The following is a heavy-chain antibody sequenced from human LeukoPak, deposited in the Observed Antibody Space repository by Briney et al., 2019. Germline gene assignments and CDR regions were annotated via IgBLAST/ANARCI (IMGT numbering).Heavy chain of an antibody. J-gene: IGHJ4*02. D-gene: IGHD3-16*02. CDR2: ISGSGGST. V-gene: IGHV3-23*01. Sequence: PGGSLRLSPAPSGFTFRRYAMSWVRQALGTGLEWVSAISGSGGSTYYADSVKGRFTISRDNSKNTLYLQMNSLRAEDTAVYYCAKDLAYDYVWGSYQRDYWGQGTLVSVSS. CDR1: GFTFRRYA. CDR3: AKDLAYDYVWGSYQRDY.